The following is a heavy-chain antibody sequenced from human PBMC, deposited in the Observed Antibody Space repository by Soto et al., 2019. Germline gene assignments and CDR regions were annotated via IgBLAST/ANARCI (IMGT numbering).Heavy chain of an antibody. Sequence: GGSLRLSCAASGFTFSSYGIHWVRQAPGKGLEWVAVISYDGSNKYYADSVKGRFTISRDNSKNTRYLQMNSLRAEDTAVYYCARDHSNYYDTGFDYYYGMDVWGQGTTVTVSS. CDR1: GFTFSSYG. V-gene: IGHV3-30-3*01. D-gene: IGHD3-22*01. J-gene: IGHJ6*02. CDR3: ARDHSNYYDTGFDYYYGMDV. CDR2: ISYDGSNK.